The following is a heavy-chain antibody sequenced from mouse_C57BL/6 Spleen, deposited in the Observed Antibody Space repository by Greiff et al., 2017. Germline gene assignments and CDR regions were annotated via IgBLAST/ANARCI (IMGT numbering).Heavy chain of an antibody. J-gene: IGHJ2*01. V-gene: IGHV1-15*01. CDR1: GFTFTDYE. CDR3: TRSRTTVVDY. D-gene: IGHD1-1*01. CDR2: IDPETGGN. Sequence: QVKLQQSGAELVRPGASVTLSCKASGFTFTDYEMHWVKQTPVHGLEWIGAIDPETGGNAYNQKLKGKAILTADKSTSTAYMELRSLTSEDSAVYYCTRSRTTVVDYWGQGTTLTVST.